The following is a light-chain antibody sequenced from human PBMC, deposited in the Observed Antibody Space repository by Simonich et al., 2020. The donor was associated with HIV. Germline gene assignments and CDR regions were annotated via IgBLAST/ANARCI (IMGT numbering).Light chain of an antibody. CDR3: QQYYSTPPYT. J-gene: IGKJ2*01. Sequence: DIVMTQSPDSLAVSLGERATINCKSSLSILKRSNNKNYLAWYQQKAGQPPKLIIYWAPTRESGVPDRFSGSGSGTDFTLTISSLQAEDVAVYYCQQYYSTPPYTFGQGTKLEIK. CDR2: WAP. CDR1: LSILKRSNNKNY. V-gene: IGKV4-1*01.